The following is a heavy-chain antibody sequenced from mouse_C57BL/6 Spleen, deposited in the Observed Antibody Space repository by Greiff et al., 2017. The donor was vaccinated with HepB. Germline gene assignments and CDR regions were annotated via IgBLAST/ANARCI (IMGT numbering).Heavy chain of an antibody. CDR1: GYSITSGYY. Sequence: EVKLMESGPGLVKPSQSLSLTCSVTGYSITSGYYWNWIRQFPGNKLEWKGYISYDGSNNYNPSLKNRISITRDTSKNQFFLKLNSVTTEDTATYYCARGYDGYGAWFAYWGQGTLVTVSA. CDR3: ARGYDGYGAWFAY. V-gene: IGHV3-6*01. D-gene: IGHD2-3*01. CDR2: ISYDGSN. J-gene: IGHJ3*01.